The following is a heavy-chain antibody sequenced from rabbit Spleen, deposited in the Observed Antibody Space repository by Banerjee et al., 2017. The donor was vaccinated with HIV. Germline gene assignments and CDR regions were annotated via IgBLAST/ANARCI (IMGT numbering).Heavy chain of an antibody. V-gene: IGHV1S40*01. D-gene: IGHD8-1*01. Sequence: QSLEESGGALVKPGASLPLTCTASGFSFSAGSSLCWVRQVPGKGLEWIACIHAGSSDSTYSATWAKGRFTRSKTSSTTVTLQMTRLTAADTATYFCARDTGSSFSSYGMDLWGQGTLVTVS. CDR1: GFSFSAGSS. CDR3: ARDTGSSFSSYGMDL. J-gene: IGHJ6*01. CDR2: IHAGSSDST.